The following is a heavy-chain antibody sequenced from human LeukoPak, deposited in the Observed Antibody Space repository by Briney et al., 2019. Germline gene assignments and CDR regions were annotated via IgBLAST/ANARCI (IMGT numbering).Heavy chain of an antibody. Sequence: SQTLSLTCTVSGGSISSGGYYWSWIRQHPGKGLEWIGYIYYSGSTNYNPSLKSRVTMSVDTSKNQFSLKLSSVTAADTAVYYCARGGYRRSGYYWRKPQYGMDVWGQGTTVTVSS. D-gene: IGHD3-3*01. J-gene: IGHJ6*02. CDR3: ARGGYRRSGYYWRKPQYGMDV. V-gene: IGHV4-31*03. CDR2: IYYSGST. CDR1: GGSISSGGYY.